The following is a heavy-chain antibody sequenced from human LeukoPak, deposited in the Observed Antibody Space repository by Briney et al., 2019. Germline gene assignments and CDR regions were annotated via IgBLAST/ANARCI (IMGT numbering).Heavy chain of an antibody. J-gene: IGHJ4*02. V-gene: IGHV4-30-4*01. D-gene: IGHD5-18*01. CDR3: ARHREGGYSYGADY. Sequence: SETLSLTCTVSGGAISSGDYYWSWIRQPPGKGLEWIGYSYYSASTYYNPSLKSRVTISVDMSKNQFSLKLSSVTAADTAVYYCARHREGGYSYGADYWGQGTLVTVSS. CDR1: GGAISSGDYY. CDR2: SYYSAST.